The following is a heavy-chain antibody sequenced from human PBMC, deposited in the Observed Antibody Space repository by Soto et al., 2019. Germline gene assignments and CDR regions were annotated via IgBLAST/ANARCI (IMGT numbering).Heavy chain of an antibody. J-gene: IGHJ5*02. V-gene: IGHV5-51*01. D-gene: IGHD3-3*01. Sequence: PGESLKISCEGVGYSFTNYWIAWVRQMPGKGPGWMGTIYPGDSDMRYSPSFRGQVTMSGDKSINTAYLQWGRLTASDTANYYCARLSREFSSGFDDWGQGTLVTVSS. CDR2: IYPGDSDM. CDR1: GYSFTNYW. CDR3: ARLSREFSSGFDD.